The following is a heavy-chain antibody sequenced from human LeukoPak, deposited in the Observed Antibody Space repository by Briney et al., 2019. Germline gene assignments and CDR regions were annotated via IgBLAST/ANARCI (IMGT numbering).Heavy chain of an antibody. D-gene: IGHD3-16*02. CDR2: ISHTGRT. CDR1: DMSFRDHY. V-gene: IGHV4-34*01. Sequence: SETLSLTCAVYDMSFRDHYWSWIRQPPGKGLEWIGEISHTGRTLYNPSLKSRVTISVDTSKNQFSLKLSSVTAADTAVYYCARILRDYVWGSYRSTYYFDYWGQGTLVTVSS. J-gene: IGHJ4*02. CDR3: ARILRDYVWGSYRSTYYFDY.